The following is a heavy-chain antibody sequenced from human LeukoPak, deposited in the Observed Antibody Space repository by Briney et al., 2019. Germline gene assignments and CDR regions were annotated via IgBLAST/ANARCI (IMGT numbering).Heavy chain of an antibody. V-gene: IGHV4-59*08. CDR1: GGSISSYY. D-gene: IGHD3-22*01. CDR2: IYYSGST. Sequence: SETLSLTCTVSGGSISSYYWSWIRQPPGKGLEWIGYIYYSGSTSYNPSLKSRVTISVDTSKNQFSLKLSSVTAADTAVYYCARAGSYDSSGYYHWGQGTLVTVSS. CDR3: ARAGSYDSSGYYH. J-gene: IGHJ5*02.